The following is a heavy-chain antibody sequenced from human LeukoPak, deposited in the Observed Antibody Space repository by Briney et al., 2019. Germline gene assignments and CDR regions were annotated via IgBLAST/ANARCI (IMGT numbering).Heavy chain of an antibody. V-gene: IGHV4-39*01. CDR3: ARHTIAVAGEFDY. CDR2: IYYSGST. Sequence: PSETLSLTCTVSGGSISSSSYYWGWIRQPPGKGLEWIGSIYYSGSTYYNPSLKSRVTISVDTSKNQFSLKLSSVTAADTAVYYRARHTIAVAGEFDYWGQGTLVTVSS. J-gene: IGHJ4*02. D-gene: IGHD6-19*01. CDR1: GGSISSSSYY.